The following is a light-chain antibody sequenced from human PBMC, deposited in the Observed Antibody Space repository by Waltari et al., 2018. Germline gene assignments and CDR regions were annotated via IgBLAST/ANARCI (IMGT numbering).Light chain of an antibody. V-gene: IGKV1-NL1*01. J-gene: IGKJ1*01. CDR2: AAS. CDR1: QGISNS. CDR3: QQYYSTPRT. Sequence: DIQMTQSPSSLSASVGERVTITCRASQGISNSLAWYQQKPGKAPKLLLYAASRLESGVPSRFSGSGSGTDYTLTIRSLQPEDFATYYCQQYYSTPRTFGQGTKVEIK.